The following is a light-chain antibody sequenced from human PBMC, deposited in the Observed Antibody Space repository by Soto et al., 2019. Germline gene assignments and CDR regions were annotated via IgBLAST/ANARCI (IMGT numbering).Light chain of an antibody. V-gene: IGKV3-20*01. CDR2: GAS. J-gene: IGKJ1*01. Sequence: EIVLTQSPGTLSLSPGEIATLSCRASQSVSSSYLAWYQQKPGQAPRLLIYGASSRATGIPDRFSGSGSGTDFTLTISRLEPEDFAVYYCQQYGRSPRTFGQGTTVEIK. CDR1: QSVSSSY. CDR3: QQYGRSPRT.